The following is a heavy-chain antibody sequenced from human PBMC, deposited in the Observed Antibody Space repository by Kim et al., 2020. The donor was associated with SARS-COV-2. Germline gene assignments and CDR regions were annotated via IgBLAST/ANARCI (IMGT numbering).Heavy chain of an antibody. D-gene: IGHD2-21*01. V-gene: IGHV1-69*13. CDR3: GRHAGTYLYCFDP. CDR2: INPIFVPP. J-gene: IGHJ5*02. Sequence: SVKVSCKASGGTFSSDSITWVRQRPGQGLEWMGEINPIFVPPNYAQKFKGRVSITADGSTTTVYMALSSSTSDDTAAYYCGRHAGTYLYCFDPMGLGTL. CDR1: GGTFSSDS.